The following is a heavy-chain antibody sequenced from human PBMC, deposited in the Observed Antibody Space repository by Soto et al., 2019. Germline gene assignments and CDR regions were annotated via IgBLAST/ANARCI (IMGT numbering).Heavy chain of an antibody. V-gene: IGHV3-49*03. CDR3: TRDLLWFCELPLYYMDV. Sequence: GGSLRLSCTASGFTFGDYAMSWFRQAPGKGLEWVGFIRSKAYGGTTEYAASVKGRFTISRDDSKSIAYLQMNSLKTEDTAVYYCTRDLLWFCELPLYYMDVWGQGTTVPVSS. D-gene: IGHD3-10*01. J-gene: IGHJ6*03. CDR2: IRSKAYGGTT. CDR1: GFTFGDYA.